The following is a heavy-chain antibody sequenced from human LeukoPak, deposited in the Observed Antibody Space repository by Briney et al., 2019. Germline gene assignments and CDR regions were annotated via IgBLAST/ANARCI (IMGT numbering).Heavy chain of an antibody. D-gene: IGHD3-10*02. CDR1: GGSFSGYY. Sequence: PSETLSLTCAVYGGSFSGYYWSWIRQPPGKGLEWIGEINHSGSTNYNPSLKSRVTISVDTSKNRFSLKLSSVTAADTAVYYCARLFGAPSDYWGQGTLVTVSS. CDR3: ARLFGAPSDY. CDR2: INHSGST. J-gene: IGHJ4*02. V-gene: IGHV4-34*01.